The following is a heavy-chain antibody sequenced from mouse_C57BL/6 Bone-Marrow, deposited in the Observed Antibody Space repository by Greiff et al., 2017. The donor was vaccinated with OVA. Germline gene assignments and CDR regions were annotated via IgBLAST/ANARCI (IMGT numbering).Heavy chain of an antibody. CDR2: IYPGDGDT. J-gene: IGHJ4*01. V-gene: IGHV1-82*01. CDR3: ARSHDYRYYYAMDY. CDR1: GYAFSSSW. D-gene: IGHD2-4*01. Sequence: QVQLKESGPELVKPGASVKISCKASGYAFSSSWMNWVKQRPGKGLEWIGRIYPGDGDTNYNGKFKGKATLTADKSSSTAYMQLSSLTSEDSAVYFCARSHDYRYYYAMDYWGQGTSVTVSS.